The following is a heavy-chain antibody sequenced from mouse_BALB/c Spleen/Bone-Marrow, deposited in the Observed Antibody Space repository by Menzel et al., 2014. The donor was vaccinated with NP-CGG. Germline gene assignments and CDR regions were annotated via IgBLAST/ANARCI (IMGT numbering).Heavy chain of an antibody. CDR1: GYTFISYW. CDR2: IARSDNYT. J-gene: IGHJ3*01. D-gene: IGHD2-14*01. CDR3: TNLGTC. V-gene: IGHV1S127*01. Sequence: VQLQQSGAELVSPGASVKMSCKASGYTFISYWMHCVKQRQGQGVERIGAIARSDNYTHYNLKFNANATLTVDKTASIAYMQLSSLMSEDFAVNYCTNLGTCWGEGTLVTVSA.